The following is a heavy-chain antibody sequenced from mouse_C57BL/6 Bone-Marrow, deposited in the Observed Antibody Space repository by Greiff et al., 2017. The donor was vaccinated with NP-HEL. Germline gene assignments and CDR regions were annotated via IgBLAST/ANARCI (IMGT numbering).Heavy chain of an antibody. CDR3: ARRMVTTGPFDY. Sequence: QVQLQQSGAELVKPGASVKISCKASGYAFSSYWMNWVKQRPGKGLEWIGQIYPGDGDTNYNGKFKGKATLTADKSSSTAYMQLRSLTSEDSAVYFCARRMVTTGPFDYWGQGTTLTVSS. J-gene: IGHJ2*01. V-gene: IGHV1-80*01. CDR2: IYPGDGDT. D-gene: IGHD2-2*01. CDR1: GYAFSSYW.